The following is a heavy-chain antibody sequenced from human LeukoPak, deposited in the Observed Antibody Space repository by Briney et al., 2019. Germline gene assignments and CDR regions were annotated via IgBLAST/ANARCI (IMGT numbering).Heavy chain of an antibody. D-gene: IGHD3-10*01. Sequence: GGSLRLSCAASGFTFSSYWMSWVRQAPGKGLEWVSTISGRGTNTNYADSVKGRFTISRDNSKNTLYLQMNSLRAEDTAVYYCARGGRDYGSGSLDYWGQGTLVTVSS. CDR1: GFTFSSYW. CDR3: ARGGRDYGSGSLDY. V-gene: IGHV3-23*01. CDR2: ISGRGTNT. J-gene: IGHJ4*02.